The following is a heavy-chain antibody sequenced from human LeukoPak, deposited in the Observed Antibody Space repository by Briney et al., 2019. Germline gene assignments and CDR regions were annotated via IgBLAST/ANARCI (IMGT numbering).Heavy chain of an antibody. D-gene: IGHD4-17*01. CDR3: ARGRNYGDYVGVFDY. J-gene: IGHJ4*02. V-gene: IGHV3-23*01. Sequence: GGSLRLSCAASGFTFISYAISWVRQAPGKGLEWVSAVSGSGSSTYYADSVKGRFTISRDNSKNTLYLQMNSLRAEDTAVYYCARGRNYGDYVGVFDYWGQGTLVTVSS. CDR1: GFTFISYA. CDR2: VSGSGSST.